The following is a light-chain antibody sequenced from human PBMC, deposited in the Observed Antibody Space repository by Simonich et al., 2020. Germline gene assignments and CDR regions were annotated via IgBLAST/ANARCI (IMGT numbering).Light chain of an antibody. Sequence: DIVMTQSPDSLAVSLGERATINCKSSQSVLISSNNTNYLAWYQQKPGQHPKLLIYWASTRESGVPDRFSGSGSRTDFTLTISSLQPEDFATYYCQQANSFPYTCGQGTKLEIK. J-gene: IGKJ2*01. V-gene: IGKV4-1*01. CDR3: QQANSFPYT. CDR2: WAS. CDR1: QSVLISSNNTNY.